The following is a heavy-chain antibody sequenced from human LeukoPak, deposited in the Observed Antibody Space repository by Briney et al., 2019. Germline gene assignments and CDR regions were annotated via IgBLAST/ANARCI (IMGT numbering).Heavy chain of an antibody. CDR3: AKDMWGDYGGFDY. D-gene: IGHD4-17*01. Sequence: QSGGSLRLSCAASGFTFDDYAMHWVRHAPGKGMEWVSLISGDGGSTYYADSVKGRFTISRDNSKNSLYLQMNSLRTEDTALYYCAKDMWGDYGGFDYWGQGTLVTVSS. J-gene: IGHJ4*02. CDR2: ISGDGGST. V-gene: IGHV3-43*02. CDR1: GFTFDDYA.